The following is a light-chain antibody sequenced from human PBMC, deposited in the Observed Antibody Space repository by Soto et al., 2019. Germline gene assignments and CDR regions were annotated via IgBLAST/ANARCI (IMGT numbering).Light chain of an antibody. J-gene: IGKJ5*01. V-gene: IGKV1-39*01. CDR3: QQSYSLPIT. Sequence: DIQMTQSPSSLSASVGDRVTITCRASQSISSYLNWYQQKPGKAPKLLIYAASTLQSGVPARFSGSGSGTDFTLISSSLQPEDFATYYCQQSYSLPITFGQGTRREIK. CDR1: QSISSY. CDR2: AAS.